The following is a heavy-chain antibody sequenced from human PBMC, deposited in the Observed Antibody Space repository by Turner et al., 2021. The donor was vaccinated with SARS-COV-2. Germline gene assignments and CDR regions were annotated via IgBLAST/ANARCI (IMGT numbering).Heavy chain of an antibody. CDR1: GFTFSDYS. CDR2: ISSRSSYI. Sequence: EVQLVESGGGLVKPGGSLRLSCAASGFTFSDYSMNWVRQAPGKGLEWVSSISSRSSYIYYADSVKGRFTISRDNAKNSLYLQMNSLRAEDTAVYYCARDLYDFWSGYNSYYYGMDVWGQGTTVTVSS. J-gene: IGHJ6*02. CDR3: ARDLYDFWSGYNSYYYGMDV. D-gene: IGHD3-3*01. V-gene: IGHV3-21*01.